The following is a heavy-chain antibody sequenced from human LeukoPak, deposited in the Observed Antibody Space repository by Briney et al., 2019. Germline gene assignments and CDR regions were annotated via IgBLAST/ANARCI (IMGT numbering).Heavy chain of an antibody. V-gene: IGHV4-59*01. Sequence: PSETLSLTCTVSGGSISSYYWSWVRQPPGKGLEWIGYIYYSGSTNYNPSRKSRVTISVHTSKNPSSLKLSSVPATDTAVYSCARDQTSSSWNAGFDHWGQGTLVTVSS. J-gene: IGHJ5*02. CDR3: ARDQTSSSWNAGFDH. CDR1: GGSISSYY. CDR2: IYYSGST. D-gene: IGHD6-13*01.